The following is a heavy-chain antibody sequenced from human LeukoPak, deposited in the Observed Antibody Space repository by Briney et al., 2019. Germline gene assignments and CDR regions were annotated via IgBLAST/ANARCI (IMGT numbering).Heavy chain of an antibody. V-gene: IGHV1-2*02. CDR3: ARADFGWYYFDY. J-gene: IGHJ4*02. Sequence: ASVKVSCKASGYTFTGYYMHWVRQAPGQGLEWMGWINPNSGGTNYAQKFQGRVTMTRDTSISTAYMELSRLRSGDTAVYYCARADFGWYYFDYWGQGTLVTVSS. CDR2: INPNSGGT. D-gene: IGHD6-19*01. CDR1: GYTFTGYY.